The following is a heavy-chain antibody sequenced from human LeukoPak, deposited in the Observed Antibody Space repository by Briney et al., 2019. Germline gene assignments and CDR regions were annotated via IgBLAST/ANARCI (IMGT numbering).Heavy chain of an antibody. J-gene: IGHJ3*02. D-gene: IGHD2-2*01. CDR1: GFTFSSYA. CDR2: ISSSGSTI. Sequence: PGGSLRLSCAASGFTFSSYAMSWVRQAPGKGLEWVSYISSSGSTIYYADSVKGRFTISRDNAKNSLYLQMNSLRAEDTAVYYCARGRYCSSTSCHPRAFDIWGQGTMVTASS. CDR3: ARGRYCSSTSCHPRAFDI. V-gene: IGHV3-48*03.